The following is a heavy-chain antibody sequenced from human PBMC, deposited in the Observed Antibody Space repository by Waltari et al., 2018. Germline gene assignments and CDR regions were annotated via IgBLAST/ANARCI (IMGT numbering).Heavy chain of an antibody. CDR3: ARQRPAALVAWFDS. CDR2: VDDSGNS. D-gene: IGHD2-2*01. CDR1: GDSISRIDYY. J-gene: IGHJ5*01. V-gene: IGHV4-39*07. Sequence: QLQLQESGPGLVKPSETLSLSCTVSGDSISRIDYYWGWIRQPPGKGLEWIGSVDDSGNSYYNPSLKSRVDISTDTSKNQLSLRLTSVTAADSAVYHCARQRPAALVAWFDSWGQGTPVIVSS.